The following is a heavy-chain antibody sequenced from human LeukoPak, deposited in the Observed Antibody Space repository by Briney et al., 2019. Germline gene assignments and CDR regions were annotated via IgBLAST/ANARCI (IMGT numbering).Heavy chain of an antibody. CDR2: IGYTGTDT. Sequence: GGSLRLSCAASGFTFSSFGMHWVRQAPGEGLEWVAYIGYTGTDTYYADSVKGRLTISRDNSKNTVHLQVNSLRAADTALYSCARDLTERKYYIAYWGQGTLVTVSS. D-gene: IGHD2-8*02. CDR1: GFTFSSFG. V-gene: IGHV3-30*02. J-gene: IGHJ4*02. CDR3: ARDLTERKYYIAY.